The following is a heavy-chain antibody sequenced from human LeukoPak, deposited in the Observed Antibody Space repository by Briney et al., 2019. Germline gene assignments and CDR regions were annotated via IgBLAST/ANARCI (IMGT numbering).Heavy chain of an antibody. J-gene: IGHJ4*02. CDR1: GFTFRSYA. CDR3: EKEGRLTVAEVVVTNYFGC. Sequence: GTSLRLPCAASGFTFRSYAAHWVRQAPGKGLEWVSAISGSGGDTYYTVSVKGRFTISRDNSKSTVYLQMNSIRTEDTAEYYCEKEGRLTVAEVVVTNYFGCWVERSPVTVSA. D-gene: IGHD3-22*01. V-gene: IGHV3-23*01. CDR2: ISGSGGDT.